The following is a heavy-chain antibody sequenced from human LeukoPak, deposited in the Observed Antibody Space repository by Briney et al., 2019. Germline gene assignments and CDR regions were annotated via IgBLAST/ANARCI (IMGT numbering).Heavy chain of an antibody. D-gene: IGHD6-19*01. Sequence: GGSLRLSCAASGFTVSSNYMSWVRQAPGKGLEWVSVIYSGGSTYYADSVKGRFTTSRDNSKNTVYLQMNSLRAEDTAVYYCARVGYSSGWSRSWGQGTLVTVSS. V-gene: IGHV3-53*01. CDR1: GFTVSSNY. CDR2: IYSGGST. CDR3: ARVGYSSGWSRS. J-gene: IGHJ4*02.